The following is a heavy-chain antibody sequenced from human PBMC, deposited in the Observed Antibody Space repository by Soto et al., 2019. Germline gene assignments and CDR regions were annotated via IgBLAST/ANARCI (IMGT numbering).Heavy chain of an antibody. J-gene: IGHJ4*02. CDR2: ISSSSSTI. Sequence: EVQLVESGGGLVQPGGSLRLSCAASGFTFSSYSMNWVRQAPGKGLEWVSYISSSSSTIYYADSVKGRFTISRDNAKNSLYLQMNSLRDEDTAVYYCARDRGHYYDSSGYGYWGQGTLVTVSS. CDR1: GFTFSSYS. D-gene: IGHD3-22*01. V-gene: IGHV3-48*02. CDR3: ARDRGHYYDSSGYGY.